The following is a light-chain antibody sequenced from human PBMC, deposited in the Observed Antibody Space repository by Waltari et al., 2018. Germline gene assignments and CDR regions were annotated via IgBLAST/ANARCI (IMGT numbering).Light chain of an antibody. CDR3: QQRSDWPRT. CDR2: SAS. CDR1: QSVSSY. Sequence: EIVLTQSPATLSLSPGERATLSCRASQSVSSYLAWYQQKPGHTPRLLIFSASNRAAGIPARFSGSGSGTDFTLTISSLAPEDFAVYYCQQRSDWPRTFGQGTKVEIK. V-gene: IGKV3-11*01. J-gene: IGKJ1*01.